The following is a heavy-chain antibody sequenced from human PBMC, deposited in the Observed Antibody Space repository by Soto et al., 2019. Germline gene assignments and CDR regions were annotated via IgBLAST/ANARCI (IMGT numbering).Heavy chain of an antibody. CDR3: ARAGAAALLFDH. CDR2: ISSSATAT. V-gene: IGHV3-11*01. CDR1: GFTFSDYY. D-gene: IGHD6-13*01. Sequence: GGSLRLSCTASGFTFSDYYMSWIRQAPGKGLEWVAYISSSATATFYADPVWGRFTISKDNAKNSLYLQMNSLSVDDTAVYYCARAGAAALLFDHWGQGTLVTVSS. J-gene: IGHJ4*02.